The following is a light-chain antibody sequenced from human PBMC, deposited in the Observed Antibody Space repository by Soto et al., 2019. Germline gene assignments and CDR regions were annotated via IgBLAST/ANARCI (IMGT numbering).Light chain of an antibody. J-gene: IGKJ1*01. CDR3: QQYNSYSPWT. CDR2: DAS. V-gene: IGKV1-5*01. Sequence: DIQRTQSPSTLSASVGDRVSITFGGSQSISSWLAWYQQKPGKAPKLLIYDASSLESGVPSRFSGSGSGTEFTLTISSLQPDDFATYYCQQYNSYSPWTFGQGTKVDIK. CDR1: QSISSW.